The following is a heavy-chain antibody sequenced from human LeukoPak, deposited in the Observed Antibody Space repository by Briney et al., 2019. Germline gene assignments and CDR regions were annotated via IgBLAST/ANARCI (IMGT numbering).Heavy chain of an antibody. V-gene: IGHV4-38-2*02. Sequence: PSETLSLTCAVSGYSISSGYYWGWIRQPPGKGLEWIGYSDYSGSTYYNPSLKSRVTISVDTSKNQFSLKLSFVTAADTAVYYCARDGYYGSGQFDPWGQGTLVTVSS. CDR2: SDYSGST. J-gene: IGHJ5*02. CDR1: GYSISSGYY. CDR3: ARDGYYGSGQFDP. D-gene: IGHD3-10*01.